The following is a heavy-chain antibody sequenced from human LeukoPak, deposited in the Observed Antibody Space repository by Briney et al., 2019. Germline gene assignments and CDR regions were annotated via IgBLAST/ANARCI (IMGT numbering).Heavy chain of an antibody. D-gene: IGHD1-26*01. CDR3: ARDVRASYYYGMDG. CDR1: GGSISSYY. Sequence: SETLSLTCTVSGGSISSYYWSWIRQPPGKGLEWIGYIYYSGSTNYNPSLKSRVTISVDTSKNQFSLKLSSVTAADTAVYYCARDVRASYYYGMDGWGQGTTVTVSS. CDR2: IYYSGST. J-gene: IGHJ6*02. V-gene: IGHV4-59*01.